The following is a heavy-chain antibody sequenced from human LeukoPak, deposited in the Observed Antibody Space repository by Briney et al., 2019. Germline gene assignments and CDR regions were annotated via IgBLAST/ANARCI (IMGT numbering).Heavy chain of an antibody. J-gene: IGHJ4*02. CDR3: VRDLILVDTPGDDFDY. D-gene: IGHD4-23*01. V-gene: IGHV3-74*01. CDR1: GFTFSNYW. CDR2: INVDGSVK. Sequence: GGSLRLSCAASGFTFSNYWMHWVRQVPGKGLVWVSRINVDGSVKSYADSVKGRFTISRDNAKNTVSLQMNSLRAEDTAVYYCVRDLILVDTPGDDFDYWGQGVLVTVSS.